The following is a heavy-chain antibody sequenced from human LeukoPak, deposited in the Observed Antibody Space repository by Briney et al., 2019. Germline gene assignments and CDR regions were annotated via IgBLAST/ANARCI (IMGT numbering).Heavy chain of an antibody. Sequence: SETLFLTCTVSGGSISSSSYYWGWLRQPPGKGLEWIGSIYYSGSTYYNPSLKSRVTISVDTSKNQFSLKLSSVTAADTAVYYCAREGKRNWFDPWGQGTLVTVSS. CDR1: GGSISSSSYY. CDR3: AREGKRNWFDP. CDR2: IYYSGST. V-gene: IGHV4-39*02. D-gene: IGHD4-23*01. J-gene: IGHJ5*02.